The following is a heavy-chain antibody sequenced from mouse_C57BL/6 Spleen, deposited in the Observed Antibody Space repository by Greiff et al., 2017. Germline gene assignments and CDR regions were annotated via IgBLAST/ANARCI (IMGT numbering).Heavy chain of an antibody. V-gene: IGHV1-52*01. CDR1: GYTFTSYW. D-gene: IGHD2-4*01. Sequence: QVQLQQPGAELVRPGSSVKLSCKASGYTFTSYWMHWVKQRPIQGLEWIGNIDPSDSETLYNQKFKDKATLTVDKSSSTAYMQLSSLTSEDSAVYYCARGIYYDSYYFDYWGQGTTLTVSS. J-gene: IGHJ2*01. CDR2: IDPSDSET. CDR3: ARGIYYDSYYFDY.